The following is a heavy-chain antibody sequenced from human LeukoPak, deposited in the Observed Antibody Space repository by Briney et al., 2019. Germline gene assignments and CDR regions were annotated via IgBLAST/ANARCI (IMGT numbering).Heavy chain of an antibody. V-gene: IGHV3-30*02. CDR2: IRYDGSNK. CDR1: GFTFSSYG. J-gene: IGHJ4*02. CDR3: ARTRSGRWDYFDY. D-gene: IGHD3-10*01. Sequence: GGSLRLSCAASGFTFSSYGMHWVRQAPGKGLEWVAFIRYDGSNKYYADSVKGRFTISRDNSKNTLYLQMNSLRAEDTAVYYCARTRSGRWDYFDYWGQGTLVTVSS.